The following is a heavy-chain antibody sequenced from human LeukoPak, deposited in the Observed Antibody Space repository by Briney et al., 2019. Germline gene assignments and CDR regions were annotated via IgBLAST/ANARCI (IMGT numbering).Heavy chain of an antibody. V-gene: IGHV3-7*01. CDR3: IRYYDSSAYYDAFDI. CDR1: GFTFSSYW. D-gene: IGHD3-22*01. CDR2: IKQDGSEK. Sequence: GGSLRLSCAASGFTFSSYWMTWVRQAPGKGLEWVANIKQDGSEKYYVDSVKGRFTISGDNAKNSLYLQMNNLRAEDTAVYYCIRYYDSSAYYDAFDIWGQGTMVTVSS. J-gene: IGHJ3*02.